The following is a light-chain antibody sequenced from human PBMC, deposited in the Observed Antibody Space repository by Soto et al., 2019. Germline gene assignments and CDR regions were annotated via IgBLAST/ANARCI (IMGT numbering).Light chain of an antibody. J-gene: IGLJ1*01. CDR2: EVS. V-gene: IGLV2-14*01. CDR3: SASTSSTTDV. Sequence: QSALTQPASVSGSPGQSITISCTGTTSDVGGYNYVSWYQQHPGKAPKLMIYEVSSRPSGVSNRFSGSKSGNTASLTISGRQAEDGADYYCSASTSSTTDVFGTGTKVTVL. CDR1: TSDVGGYNY.